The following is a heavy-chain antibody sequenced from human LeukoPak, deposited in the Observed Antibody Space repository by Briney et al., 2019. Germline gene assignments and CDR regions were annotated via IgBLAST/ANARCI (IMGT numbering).Heavy chain of an antibody. CDR2: INNSGST. V-gene: IGHV4-34*01. CDR3: ARSYLGYSYGLAQKGYFGL. CDR1: GGSFSGYY. D-gene: IGHD5-18*01. Sequence: SETLSLTCAVYGGSFSGYYWSWIRQPPGEGLEWIGEINNSGSTNSNPSLRGRVTFSVDTSKNQFSLKLTSVTAADTAVYYCARSYLGYSYGLAQKGYFGLWGRGTLVTVSS. J-gene: IGHJ2*01.